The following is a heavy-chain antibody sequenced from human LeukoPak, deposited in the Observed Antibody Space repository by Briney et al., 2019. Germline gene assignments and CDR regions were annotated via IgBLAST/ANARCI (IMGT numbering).Heavy chain of an antibody. CDR2: SNEDGSTT. J-gene: IGHJ4*02. Sequence: GGSLRLSCAASGFTFSSNWMHWVRQAPGKGLVWVSRSNEDGSTTNYADSVKGRFTISRDNAKSTLYLQMNSLTAEDTAVYCCIRDLGGRSGHWGQGTLVTVSS. CDR1: GFTFSSNW. V-gene: IGHV3-74*01. CDR3: IRDLGGRSGH. D-gene: IGHD1-26*01.